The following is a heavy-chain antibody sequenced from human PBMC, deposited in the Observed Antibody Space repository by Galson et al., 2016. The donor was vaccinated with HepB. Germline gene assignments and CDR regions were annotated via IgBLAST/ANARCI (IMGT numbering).Heavy chain of an antibody. Sequence: ETLSLTCTVSGGSVSSGSYYWSWIRQPPGKGLEWIGYIYYSGSTKYNPSLKSRVTISVDTSKNQFSLNLSSVTAADTAVYYCATLTYYYDSKAAAFDIWGQVTMVPVSS. CDR1: GGSVSSGSYY. D-gene: IGHD3-22*01. CDR2: IYYSGST. V-gene: IGHV4-61*01. CDR3: ATLTYYYDSKAAAFDI. J-gene: IGHJ3*02.